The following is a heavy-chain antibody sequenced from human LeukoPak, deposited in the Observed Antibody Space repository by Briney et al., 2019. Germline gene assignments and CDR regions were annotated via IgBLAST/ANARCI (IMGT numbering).Heavy chain of an antibody. CDR1: GFTFSSYA. J-gene: IGHJ4*02. CDR3: AKGIQYSYSLYTYFDY. Sequence: GGSLRLSCAAAGFTFSSYAMSWVRQAPGKGLEWVSAISGSGGSTYYADSVKGRFTISRDNSKNTLYLQMNSLRAEDTAVYYCAKGIQYSYSLYTYFDYWGQGTLVTVSS. V-gene: IGHV3-23*01. D-gene: IGHD5-18*01. CDR2: ISGSGGST.